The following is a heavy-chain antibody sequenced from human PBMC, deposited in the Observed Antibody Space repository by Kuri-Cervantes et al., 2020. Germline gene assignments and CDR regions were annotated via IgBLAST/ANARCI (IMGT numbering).Heavy chain of an antibody. CDR1: GYTFTSYG. J-gene: IGHJ3*02. CDR3: ARDPVEVYGNYFDAFDI. Sequence: ASVKVSCKASGYTFTSYGISWVRQAPGQGLEWMGWISAYNGDTNYAQKLQGRVTMTTDTSTSTAYMELRRLRSDDTAVYYCARDPVEVYGNYFDAFDIWGQGTMVTVSS. V-gene: IGHV1-18*01. CDR2: ISAYNGDT. D-gene: IGHD4-11*01.